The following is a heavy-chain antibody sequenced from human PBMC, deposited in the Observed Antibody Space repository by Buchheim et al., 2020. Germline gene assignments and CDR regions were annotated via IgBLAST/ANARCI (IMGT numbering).Heavy chain of an antibody. V-gene: IGHV1-3*01. CDR3: ARVPGYTSGSAFDI. J-gene: IGHJ3*02. Sequence: QVQLVQSGAEVKKPGASVKVSCKASGYTFTIYAIHWVRQAPGQRLEWMGWINAGNGNTKYSQKFQGRVTITRDTSASTASMELSSLRSEDTAVYYCARVPGYTSGSAFDIWGQGT. CDR2: INAGNGNT. CDR1: GYTFTIYA. D-gene: IGHD6-19*01.